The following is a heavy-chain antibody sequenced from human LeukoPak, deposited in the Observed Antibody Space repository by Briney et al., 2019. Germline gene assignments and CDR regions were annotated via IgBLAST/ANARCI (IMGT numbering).Heavy chain of an antibody. CDR3: ARGGVQAPMAIIPRSFDY. D-gene: IGHD5-24*01. Sequence: SETLSLTCAVSGGSISSSNWWSWVRQPPGKGLEWIGEIYHSGSTNYNPSLKSRVTISVDKSKNQFSLKLSSVTAADTAVYYCARGGVQAPMAIIPRSFDYWGQGTLVTVSS. J-gene: IGHJ4*02. CDR2: IYHSGST. V-gene: IGHV4-4*02. CDR1: GGSISSSNW.